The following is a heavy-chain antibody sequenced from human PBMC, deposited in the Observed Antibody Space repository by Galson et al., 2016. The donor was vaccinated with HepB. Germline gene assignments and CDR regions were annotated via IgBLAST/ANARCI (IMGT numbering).Heavy chain of an antibody. CDR2: IYHSGSS. V-gene: IGHV4-39*01. CDR3: ASHKGWNYQNFDY. J-gene: IGHJ4*02. CDR1: GGSISNTIYY. D-gene: IGHD1-7*01. Sequence: SETLSLTCTVSGGSISNTIYYWGWIRQPPGKGLEWIGSIYHSGSSYYDPSLKSRVTISVDTSKNQFSLKLSSMTAADTAVYYCASHKGWNYQNFDYWGQGTLVTVSS.